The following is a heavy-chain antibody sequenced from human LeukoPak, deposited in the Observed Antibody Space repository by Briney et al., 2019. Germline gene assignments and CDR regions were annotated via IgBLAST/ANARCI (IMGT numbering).Heavy chain of an antibody. CDR2: MSYDGFNK. V-gene: IGHV3-30*18. Sequence: GRSLRLSCAASGFTISSYAMHWVRQSLGKGLEWVAVMSYDGFNKYYADSVKGRFTISRDNSKNTLYLQMNSLRAEDTAVYYCAKTKGYSYGYYFDYWGHGTLVTVSS. CDR1: GFTISSYA. D-gene: IGHD5-18*01. J-gene: IGHJ4*01. CDR3: AKTKGYSYGYYFDY.